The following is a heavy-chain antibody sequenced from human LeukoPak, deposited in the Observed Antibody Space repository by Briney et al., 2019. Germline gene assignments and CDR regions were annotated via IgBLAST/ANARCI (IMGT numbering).Heavy chain of an antibody. V-gene: IGHV5-10-1*01. J-gene: IGHJ6*02. Sequence: GESLKISCKGSGYSFTSYWISWVRQMPGKGLEWMGRIDPSDSYTNYSPSSQGHVTISADKSISTAYLQWSSLKASDTAMYYCARSLRYFDWFPDIYYYYGMDVWGQGTTVTVSS. CDR1: GYSFTSYW. CDR3: ARSLRYFDWFPDIYYYYGMDV. D-gene: IGHD3-9*01. CDR2: IDPSDSYT.